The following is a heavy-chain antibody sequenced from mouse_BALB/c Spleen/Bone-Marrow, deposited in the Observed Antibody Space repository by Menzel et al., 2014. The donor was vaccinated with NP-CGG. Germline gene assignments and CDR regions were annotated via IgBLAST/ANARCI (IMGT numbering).Heavy chain of an antibody. CDR2: IYPYNGVS. V-gene: IGHV1-31*01. Sequence: EVQLQQSGPELVKPGASVKISRKASGYSFTGYYMHWVKQSHGNSLDWIGYIYPYNGVSSYNQKFKGKATLTVDKSSGTAYMELRSLTSDDSAVYYCESRGEYFDVWGAGTTVTVSS. J-gene: IGHJ1*01. CDR3: ESRGEYFDV. CDR1: GYSFTGYY.